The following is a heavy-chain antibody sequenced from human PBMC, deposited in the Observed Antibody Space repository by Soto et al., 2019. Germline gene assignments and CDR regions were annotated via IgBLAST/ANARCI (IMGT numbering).Heavy chain of an antibody. CDR3: AHSRTTVTTNWFDP. D-gene: IGHD4-17*01. CDR2: IYWNDDK. Sequence: SGPTLVNPTQTLRLTCTFSGFSLSTSGVGVGWIRQPPGKALEWLALIYWNDDKRYSPSLKSRLTITKDTSKNQVVLTMTNMDPVDTATYYCAHSRTTVTTNWFDPWGQGTLVTVSS. CDR1: GFSLSTSGVG. V-gene: IGHV2-5*01. J-gene: IGHJ5*02.